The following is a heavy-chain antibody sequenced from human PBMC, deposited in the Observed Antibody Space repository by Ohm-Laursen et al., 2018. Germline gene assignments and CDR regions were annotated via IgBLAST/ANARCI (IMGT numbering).Heavy chain of an antibody. CDR2: IYSNGST. CDR1: GFTVSVNY. V-gene: IGHV3-53*01. J-gene: IGHJ3*02. Sequence: SLRLSCSAAGFTVSVNYINWVRQAPGKGLEWVSVIYSNGSTYYADSVKGRFFISREYSKNTVYLQMNSLRAEDTAVYYCARDFGSRCLGPHNAFDIWGPGTMVTVSS. CDR3: ARDFGSRCLGPHNAFDI. D-gene: IGHD3-16*01.